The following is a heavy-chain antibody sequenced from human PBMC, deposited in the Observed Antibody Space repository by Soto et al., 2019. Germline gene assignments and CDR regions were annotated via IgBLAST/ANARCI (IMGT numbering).Heavy chain of an antibody. CDR1: GGSISSSSYY. CDR2: IYYSGST. J-gene: IGHJ4*02. D-gene: IGHD2-15*01. CDR3: ARHTPAISISDH. V-gene: IGHV4-39*01. Sequence: QLQLQESGPGLVKPSETLSLTCTVSGGSISSSSYYWGWIRQPPGKGLEWIGSIYYSGSTYYNPALRGRVPISVDTSKNQFSRKLSSVTAADTAVYYCARHTPAISISDHWGQGTLVTVSS.